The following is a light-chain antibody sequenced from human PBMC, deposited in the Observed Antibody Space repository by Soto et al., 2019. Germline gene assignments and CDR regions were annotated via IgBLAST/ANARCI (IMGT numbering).Light chain of an antibody. CDR1: HSVSSSY. CDR2: GAS. V-gene: IGKV3-20*01. J-gene: IGKJ5*01. CDR3: QQYGSSPPIT. Sequence: EIVLTQSPGTLSLSPGERATLSCRASHSVSSSYLAWYQQKPGQAPRLLIYGASSRATGIPDRFSGSGSGTDVTLTISRLEPEDSAVYYCQQYGSSPPITFGQGTRLEIK.